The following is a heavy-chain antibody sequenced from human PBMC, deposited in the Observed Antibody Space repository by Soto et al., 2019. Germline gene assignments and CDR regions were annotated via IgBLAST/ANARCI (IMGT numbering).Heavy chain of an antibody. CDR1: GFIFDDYA. CDR3: AKGRILIDSTYYYYYMDV. J-gene: IGHJ6*03. Sequence: EVQLVESGGGLVQPGRSLRLSCAVAGFIFDDYALHWVRQAPGKGLEWVSGLRWNSGSIAYADSVKGRFTLSRDNAENSLYLQMNSLRAEDTALYYCAKGRILIDSTYYYYYMDVWGKGTTVTVS. D-gene: IGHD3-16*01. CDR2: LRWNSGSI. V-gene: IGHV3-9*01.